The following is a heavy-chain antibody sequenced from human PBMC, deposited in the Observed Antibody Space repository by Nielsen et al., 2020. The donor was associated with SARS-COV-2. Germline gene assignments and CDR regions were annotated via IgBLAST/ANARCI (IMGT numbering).Heavy chain of an antibody. CDR3: ARGEEYSSGWCDS. V-gene: IGHV1-8*01. D-gene: IGHD6-19*01. Sequence: ASVKVSCKTSGYTFSSYDINWVRQATGQGLEWMGWMNPNSGDTGYAQQFKGRVTMTRNTSISTAYMELSSLRSEDTAVYFCARGEEYSSGWCDSWGQGTLVTVSS. J-gene: IGHJ5*01. CDR1: GYTFSSYD. CDR2: MNPNSGDT.